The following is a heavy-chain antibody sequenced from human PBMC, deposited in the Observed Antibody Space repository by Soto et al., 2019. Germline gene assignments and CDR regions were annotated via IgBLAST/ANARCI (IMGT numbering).Heavy chain of an antibody. CDR3: ASDRDVRYCAGDIYRLDS. D-gene: IGHD2-21*02. CDR2: IYHIGNT. J-gene: IGHJ5*01. V-gene: IGHV4-61*01. Sequence: PSETLSLTCTVSGDCVTSGSRYWHWLRQPPGKGLEWHGYIYHIGNTNYNPSLKSLVTLSVNTSKNQFSLKLSSVPAAESAMYYCASDRDVRYCAGDIYRLDSWDQESLVTASS. CDR1: GDCVTSGSRY.